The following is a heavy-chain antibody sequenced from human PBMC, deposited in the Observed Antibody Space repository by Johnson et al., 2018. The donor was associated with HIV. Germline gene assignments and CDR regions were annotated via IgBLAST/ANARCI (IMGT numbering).Heavy chain of an antibody. D-gene: IGHD1-26*01. CDR1: GFTFSSYA. J-gene: IGHJ3*02. V-gene: IGHV3-13*01. CDR3: AKDPVGATWACVI. CDR2: IGTAGDT. Sequence: VQLVESGGGVVQPGRSLRLSCAASGFTFSSYAMHWVRQAPGKGLEWVSAIGTAGDTYYPGSVKGRFTISRENAKNSLYLQMNSLRAEDTAVYYCAKDPVGATWACVIWGQGTMGTVYS.